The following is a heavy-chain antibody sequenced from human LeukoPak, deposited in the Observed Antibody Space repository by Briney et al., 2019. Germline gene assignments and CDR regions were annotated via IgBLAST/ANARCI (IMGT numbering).Heavy chain of an antibody. Sequence: ASVKVSCKASGGTFSNYAISWVRQAPGQGLEWMGGIIPIFGTANYAQKFQGRVTITTDESTSTAYMELSSLRSEDTAVYYCAREADCSSTSCYGDAFDIWGQGTMVTVSS. V-gene: IGHV1-69*05. J-gene: IGHJ3*02. CDR2: IIPIFGTA. CDR3: AREADCSSTSCYGDAFDI. CDR1: GGTFSNYA. D-gene: IGHD2-2*01.